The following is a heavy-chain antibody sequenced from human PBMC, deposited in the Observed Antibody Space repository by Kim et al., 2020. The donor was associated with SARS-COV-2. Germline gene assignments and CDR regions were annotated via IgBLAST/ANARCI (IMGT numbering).Heavy chain of an antibody. CDR2: IYAGDNT. Sequence: GGSLRLFFAASGFTVTNNYMSWVRQAPGKGLEWVSLIYAGDNTYYADSVEGRFTISRDKFKNMLFLEMNSLRAEDSAVYYCARHKNTWSPPFDYWGPGTLVTVSS. D-gene: IGHD2-8*02. CDR3: ARHKNTWSPPFDY. J-gene: IGHJ4*02. CDR1: GFTVTNNY. V-gene: IGHV3-66*04.